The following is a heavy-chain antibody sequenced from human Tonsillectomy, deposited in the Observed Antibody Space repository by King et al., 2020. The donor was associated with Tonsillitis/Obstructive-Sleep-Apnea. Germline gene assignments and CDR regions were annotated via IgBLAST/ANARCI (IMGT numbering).Heavy chain of an antibody. CDR3: ARAYCSGGSCYPDNFYYYYSMDV. D-gene: IGHD2-15*01. J-gene: IGHJ6*02. CDR1: GFTFSSYA. V-gene: IGHV3-30*04. Sequence: VQLVESGGGVVQPGRSLRLSCAASGFTFSSYAMHWVRQAPGKGLEWVALISYDGSNRYYADSVKGRFTISRDNSKNTLYLQMNSLRAEDTAVYYCARAYCSGGSCYPDNFYYYYSMDVWGQGTTVTVSS. CDR2: ISYDGSNR.